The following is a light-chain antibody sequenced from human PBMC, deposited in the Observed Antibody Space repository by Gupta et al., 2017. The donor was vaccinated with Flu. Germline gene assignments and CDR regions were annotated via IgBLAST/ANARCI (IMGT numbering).Light chain of an antibody. CDR1: QSISIY. CDR3: QQSYSTPMYT. Sequence: ASLSASPGDSVTISCRASQSISIYLTWYQQKPGKAPQLLIFAASTLPSGVPARFSGSGSGTDFTLTISTLQPEDFATYYCQQSYSTPMYTFGQGTKLEFK. V-gene: IGKV1-39*01. CDR2: AAS. J-gene: IGKJ2*01.